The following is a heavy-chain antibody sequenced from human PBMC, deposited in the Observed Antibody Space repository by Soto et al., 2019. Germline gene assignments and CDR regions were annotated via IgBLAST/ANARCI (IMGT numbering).Heavy chain of an antibody. CDR3: ARLGSDIVVVPAAVYFDY. CDR1: GYTFTSYA. J-gene: IGHJ4*02. Sequence: QVQLVQSGAEVKKPGASVKVSCKASGYTFTSYAMHWVRQAPGQRLEWMGWINAGNGNTKYSQKFQGRVTITRDKSASTAYMELSSLRSEDTAVYYCARLGSDIVVVPAAVYFDYWGQGTLVTVSS. CDR2: INAGNGNT. D-gene: IGHD2-2*01. V-gene: IGHV1-3*01.